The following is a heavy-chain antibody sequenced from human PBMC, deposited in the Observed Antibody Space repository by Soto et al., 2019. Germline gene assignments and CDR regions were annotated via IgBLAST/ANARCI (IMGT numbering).Heavy chain of an antibody. CDR2: IIPIFGIA. Sequence: QVQLVQSGAEVKKPGSSVKVSCKASGGTFSSYAISWVRQAPGQGLEWMGGIIPIFGIANYAQKFQGRVTITADESTSTAYMELISLRSEDTAVYYCARDLRRIAARPNGLDVWGQGTTVTVSS. CDR1: GGTFSSYA. D-gene: IGHD6-6*01. J-gene: IGHJ6*02. V-gene: IGHV1-69*01. CDR3: ARDLRRIAARPNGLDV.